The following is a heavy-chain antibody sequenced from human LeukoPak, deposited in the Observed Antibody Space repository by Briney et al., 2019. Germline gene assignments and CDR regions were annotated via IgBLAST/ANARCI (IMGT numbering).Heavy chain of an antibody. CDR1: GGTFSSCA. V-gene: IGHV1-69*13. J-gene: IGHJ4*02. Sequence: ASVKVSCTASGGTFSSCAISWVRQAPGQGLEWMGGIIPIFGTANYAQKFQGRVTITADESTSTAYMELSSLRTEDTAVYYCARGPGKWLVLNRLLYFDYWGQGTLVTVSS. CDR2: IIPIFGTA. D-gene: IGHD6-19*01. CDR3: ARGPGKWLVLNRLLYFDY.